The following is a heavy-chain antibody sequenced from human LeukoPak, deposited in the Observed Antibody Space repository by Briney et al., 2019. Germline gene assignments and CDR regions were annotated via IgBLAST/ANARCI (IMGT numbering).Heavy chain of an antibody. V-gene: IGHV4-59*01. Sequence: SETQSLTCTVSGGSISSYYWSWIRQPPGKGLEWIGYIYYSGSTNYNPSLKSRVTISVDTSKNQFSLKLGSVTAADTAVYYCASMVRGVISAFDIWGQGTMVTVSS. CDR2: IYYSGST. CDR1: GGSISSYY. D-gene: IGHD3-10*01. CDR3: ASMVRGVISAFDI. J-gene: IGHJ3*02.